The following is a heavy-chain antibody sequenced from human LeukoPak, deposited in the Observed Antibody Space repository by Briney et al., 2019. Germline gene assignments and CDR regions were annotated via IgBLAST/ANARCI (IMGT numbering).Heavy chain of an antibody. D-gene: IGHD3-10*01. J-gene: IGHJ6*02. Sequence: QAGGSQRLSCAASGFTFSNYWMGWVRQAPGKGLEWVAVIWYGGSNKYYADSVKGRFTISRDNSKNTLYLQMNSLRAEDTAVYYCARDPAYGSAPEGTMDVWGQGTTVTVSS. V-gene: IGHV3-33*08. CDR1: GFTFSNYW. CDR2: IWYGGSNK. CDR3: ARDPAYGSAPEGTMDV.